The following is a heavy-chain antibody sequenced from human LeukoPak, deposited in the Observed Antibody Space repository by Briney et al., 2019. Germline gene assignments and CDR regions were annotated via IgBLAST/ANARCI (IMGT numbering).Heavy chain of an antibody. D-gene: IGHD3-10*01. CDR2: MNPNSGNT. Sequence: ASVKVSCKASGYTFTGYDINWVRQATGQGLEWMGRMNPNSGNTGYAQKFQGRVTMTRNTSISTAYMELSSLRSEDTAVYYCARGTYYYGSGSYRWYYYGMDVWGQGTTVTVSS. V-gene: IGHV1-8*01. J-gene: IGHJ6*02. CDR1: GYTFTGYD. CDR3: ARGTYYYGSGSYRWYYYGMDV.